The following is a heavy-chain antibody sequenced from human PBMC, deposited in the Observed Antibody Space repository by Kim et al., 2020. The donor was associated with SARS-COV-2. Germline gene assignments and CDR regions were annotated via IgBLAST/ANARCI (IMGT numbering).Heavy chain of an antibody. V-gene: IGHV1-2*06. CDR2: INPNGAGT. D-gene: IGHD6-13*01. CDR1: GYPFIGYY. Sequence: ASVKVSCKASGYPFIGYYMHWVRQAPGQGLEWLGRINPNGAGTEHAQKFQGRVTMTGDASTSTAYMELTSLTSDDTAVYYCASSSSWYRADDWGQGTPVTVSS. J-gene: IGHJ4*02. CDR3: ASSSSWYRADD.